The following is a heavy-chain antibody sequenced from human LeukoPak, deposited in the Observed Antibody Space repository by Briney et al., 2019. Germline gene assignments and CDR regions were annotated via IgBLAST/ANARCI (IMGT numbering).Heavy chain of an antibody. CDR1: GFTFSTYV. J-gene: IGHJ6*02. CDR2: ISDSSTYI. Sequence: GGSLRLSCAASGFTFSTYVMNWVRQAPGKGLQWVSSISDSSTYIYYADSVKGRFTISRDNAKNSLYLQMNSLRAEDTAVYYCARSVVVPAAIFYYYYGMDVWGQGTTVTVSS. D-gene: IGHD2-2*02. CDR3: ARSVVVPAAIFYYYYGMDV. V-gene: IGHV3-21*01.